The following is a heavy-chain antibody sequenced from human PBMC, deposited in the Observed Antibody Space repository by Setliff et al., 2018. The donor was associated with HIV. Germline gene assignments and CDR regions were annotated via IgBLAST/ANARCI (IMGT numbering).Heavy chain of an antibody. CDR2: IYYSGST. D-gene: IGHD3-22*01. J-gene: IGHJ4*02. CDR3: ARGESFYDSSGNYFDY. CDR1: GGSISSGDYY. Sequence: SETLSLTCTVSGGSISSGDYYWSWIRQPPGKGLEWIGNIYYSGSTYYNPSLKSRVTISVDTSKNQFSLKLSSVTAADTAVYYCARGESFYDSSGNYFDYWGQGTPVTVSS. V-gene: IGHV4-30-4*08.